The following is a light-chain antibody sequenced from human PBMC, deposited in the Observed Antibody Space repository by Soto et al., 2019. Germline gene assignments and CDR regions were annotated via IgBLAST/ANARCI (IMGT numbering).Light chain of an antibody. CDR3: QQLNSYPWT. V-gene: IGKV1-17*01. J-gene: IGKJ1*01. Sequence: DIQTTQSPSSLSASVGDSFSITCRASQFINRYVSWYQQKPGKVPKLLIYSASSLQSGVPSRFSGSGSGTEFTLTISSLQPEDFATYYCQQLNSYPWTFGQGTKVDIK. CDR1: QFINRY. CDR2: SAS.